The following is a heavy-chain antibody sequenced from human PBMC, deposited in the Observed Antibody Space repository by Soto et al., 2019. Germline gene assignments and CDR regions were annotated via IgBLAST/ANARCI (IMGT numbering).Heavy chain of an antibody. CDR2: ISSNGGST. D-gene: IGHD3-16*01. J-gene: IGHJ4*02. CDR3: AREGGGYYFDY. V-gene: IGHV3-64*01. CDR1: GFTFSSYA. Sequence: GGSLRLSCAASGFTFSSYAVHWVRQAPGKGLEYVSAISSNGGSTYYANSVKGRFTISRDNSKNTLYLQMGSLRAEDMAVYYCAREGGGYYFDYWGQGTLVTVSS.